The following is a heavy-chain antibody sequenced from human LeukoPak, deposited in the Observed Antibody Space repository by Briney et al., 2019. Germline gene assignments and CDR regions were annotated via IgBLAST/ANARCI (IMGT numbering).Heavy chain of an antibody. CDR2: INHSGST. Sequence: SETLSLTCAVYGGSFSGSYWNWIRQPPGKGLEWIGEINHSGSTNSNPSLKSRVTISVDTSKNQFSLKVSSLTAADTAVYYCARELNGVTMVRGVDYYYYYMDVWGKGTTVTISS. J-gene: IGHJ6*03. CDR3: ARELNGVTMVRGVDYYYYYMDV. V-gene: IGHV4-34*01. CDR1: GGSFSGSY. D-gene: IGHD3-10*01.